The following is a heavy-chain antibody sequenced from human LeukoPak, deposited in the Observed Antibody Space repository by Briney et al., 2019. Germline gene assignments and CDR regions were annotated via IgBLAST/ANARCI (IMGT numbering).Heavy chain of an antibody. J-gene: IGHJ6*02. CDR3: ARGSGSGSSYYYYGMDV. CDR2: IYSGGST. V-gene: IGHV3-66*01. CDR1: GFTVSSNY. D-gene: IGHD3-10*01. Sequence: GGSLRLSCAASGFTVSSNYMSWVRQAPGKGLEWVSVIYSGGSTYYTDSVKGRFTISRDNSKNRLYLQMNSLRAEDTAVYYCARGSGSGSSYYYYGMDVWGQGTTVTVSS.